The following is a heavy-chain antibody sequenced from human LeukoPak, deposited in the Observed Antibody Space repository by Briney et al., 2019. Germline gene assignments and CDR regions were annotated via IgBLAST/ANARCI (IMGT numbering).Heavy chain of an antibody. Sequence: ASVKVSCKASGYTFTSYYMHWVRQAPGQGLEWMGIINPSGGSTSYAQKFQGRVTMTRDMSTSTVYMELSSLRSEDTAVYYCALSIAARKGWFDPWGQGTLVTVSS. CDR2: INPSGGST. CDR3: ALSIAARKGWFDP. V-gene: IGHV1-46*01. J-gene: IGHJ5*02. CDR1: GYTFTSYY. D-gene: IGHD6-6*01.